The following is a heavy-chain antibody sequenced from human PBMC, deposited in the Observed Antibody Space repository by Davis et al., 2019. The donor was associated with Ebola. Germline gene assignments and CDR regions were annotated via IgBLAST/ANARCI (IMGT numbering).Heavy chain of an antibody. D-gene: IGHD1-1*01. CDR1: GYSFFSYW. CDR3: ARLGDNWNDATGRWFDP. J-gene: IGHJ5*02. CDR2: IDPSISYT. Sequence: GESLKISCKGSGYSFFSYWISWVRQMPGKGLEWMGTIDPSISYTNYGPSFGGHVTISADTSISTAYLQWSSLKASDTAMYYCARLGDNWNDATGRWFDPWGQGTLVTVSS. V-gene: IGHV5-10-1*01.